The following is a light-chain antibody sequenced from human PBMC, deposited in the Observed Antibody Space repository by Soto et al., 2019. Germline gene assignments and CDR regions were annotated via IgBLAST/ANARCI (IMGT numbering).Light chain of an antibody. CDR1: QDISYY. CDR2: DAS. V-gene: IGKV1-33*01. Sequence: DIQMTQSPSSLSASVGDRVTITCQASQDISYYLNWYQQKPGKSPKLLIYDASNLETGVPSRFSRSGSGTDFTFTISSLQPEDIATYYCQQYDNLPRTFGRWTKLEIK. J-gene: IGKJ4*02. CDR3: QQYDNLPRT.